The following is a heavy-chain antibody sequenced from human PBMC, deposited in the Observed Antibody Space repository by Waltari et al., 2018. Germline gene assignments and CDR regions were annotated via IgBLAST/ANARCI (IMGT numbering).Heavy chain of an antibody. D-gene: IGHD5-12*01. V-gene: IGHV1-24*01. CDR2: FDPEDGET. Sequence: QVQLVQSGAEVKKPGASVKVSCKVSGYTLTELSMHWVRQAPGKGLEWMGGFDPEDGETIYEQKFQGRVTIARDTTDTSASTVYMELRSLTSDDTAIYYCARGNRLSGSDYFEVWGQGTLLTVSS. CDR3: ARGNRLSGSDYFEV. J-gene: IGHJ3*01. CDR1: GYTLTELS.